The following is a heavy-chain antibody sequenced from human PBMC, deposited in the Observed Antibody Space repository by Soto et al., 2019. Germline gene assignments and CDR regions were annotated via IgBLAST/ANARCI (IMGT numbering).Heavy chain of an antibody. J-gene: IGHJ4*02. Sequence: PGGSLRLSCEASGFSFSSYAMTWVRQAPGKGLEWVSTISYSGGSTYYADSVKGRFTISRDNSKNTLFLQMDSLRDEDTGVYYCAKDPTVSLRGSDIWGQRNLVTVSS. D-gene: IGHD2-15*01. CDR3: AKDPTVSLRGSDI. CDR1: GFSFSSYA. CDR2: ISYSGGST. V-gene: IGHV3-23*01.